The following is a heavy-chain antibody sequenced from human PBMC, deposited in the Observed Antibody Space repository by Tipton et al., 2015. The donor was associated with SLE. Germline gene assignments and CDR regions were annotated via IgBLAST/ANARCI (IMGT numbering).Heavy chain of an antibody. CDR1: GGSFSGYY. J-gene: IGHJ6*03. Sequence: TLSLTCAVYGGSFSGYYWSWIRQPPGKGLEWIGEINHSGSTNYNPSLKSRVTISVDTSKKQFSLKLRSVTAADTAVYYCARDLAVFGVVPFNYMDIWGKGTTVTVSS. D-gene: IGHD3-3*01. V-gene: IGHV4-34*01. CDR3: ARDLAVFGVVPFNYMDI. CDR2: INHSGST.